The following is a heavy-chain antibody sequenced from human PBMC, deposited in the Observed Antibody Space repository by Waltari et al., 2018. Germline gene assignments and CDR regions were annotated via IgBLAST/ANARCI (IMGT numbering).Heavy chain of an antibody. D-gene: IGHD6-19*01. J-gene: IGHJ2*01. CDR3: ARRSGWFSDWYFDL. CDR1: GYSFTTNW. V-gene: IGHV5-51*03. Sequence: EVQLVQSGAEVKKPGESLKISCKGSGYSFTTNWIGWVRQMPGKGLEWMGIIYPGDSDTIYSPSFQGQVTISAEKSISTAYLQWSSLKASDTAMYFCARRSGWFSDWYFDLWGRGTLVTVSS. CDR2: IYPGDSDT.